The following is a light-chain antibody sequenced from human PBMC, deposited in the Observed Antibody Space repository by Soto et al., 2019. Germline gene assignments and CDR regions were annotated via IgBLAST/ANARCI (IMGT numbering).Light chain of an antibody. CDR3: SSYVGSNNLV. V-gene: IGLV2-8*01. CDR1: SSDVGGYKY. Sequence: QSALTQPPSASGSPGQSVTISCTGTSSDVGGYKYVSWYQQHPGQAPKLLIYDVSNRPSGVPNRFSGSKSGNTASLTVSGLQTEDEADYYCSSYVGSNNLVFGGGTKLTVL. CDR2: DVS. J-gene: IGLJ2*01.